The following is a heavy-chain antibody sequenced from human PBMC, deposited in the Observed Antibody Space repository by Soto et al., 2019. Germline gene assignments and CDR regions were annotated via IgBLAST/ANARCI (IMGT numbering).Heavy chain of an antibody. CDR1: VYTFTGYY. CDR2: INPNSGGT. J-gene: IGHJ4*02. D-gene: IGHD3-22*01. Sequence: GASVNVSCKASVYTFTGYYMHWVRQAPGQGLEWMGWINPNSGGTNYAQKFQGWVTMTRDTSISTAYMELSRLRSDDTAVYYCARDVSGSSGYYYFDYWGQGTLVTVSS. V-gene: IGHV1-2*04. CDR3: ARDVSGSSGYYYFDY.